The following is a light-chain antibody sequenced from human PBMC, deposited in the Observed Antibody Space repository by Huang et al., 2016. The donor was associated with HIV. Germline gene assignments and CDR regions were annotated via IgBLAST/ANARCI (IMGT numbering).Light chain of an antibody. V-gene: IGKV1D-13*01. CDR1: LGISSA. J-gene: IGKJ3*01. CDR3: QQFNNYPRS. CDR2: DAS. Sequence: AIQLTQSPSSLSASVGDRVTITCRASLGISSALAWYQQKPGKAPNLLIYDASSLERGVPSRFSGSGAGTDFTLTISSLQPEDFATYYCQQFNNYPRSFGPGTKVDLK.